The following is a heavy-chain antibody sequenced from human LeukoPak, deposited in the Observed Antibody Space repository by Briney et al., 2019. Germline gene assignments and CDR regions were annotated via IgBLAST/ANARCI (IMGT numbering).Heavy chain of an antibody. Sequence: ASVKVSCKVSGYTLTELSMHWVRQAPGKGLGWMGGFDPEDGETIYAQKFQGRVTMTEDTSTDTACMELNSLRSEDTAVYYCATRVFVVGATCLFDYWGQGTLVTVSS. CDR3: ATRVFVVGATCLFDY. CDR1: GYTLTELS. V-gene: IGHV1-24*01. D-gene: IGHD1-26*01. CDR2: FDPEDGET. J-gene: IGHJ4*02.